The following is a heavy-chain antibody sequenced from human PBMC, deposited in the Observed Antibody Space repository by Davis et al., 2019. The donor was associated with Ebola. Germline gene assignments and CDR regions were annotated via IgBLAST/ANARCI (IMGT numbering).Heavy chain of an antibody. Sequence: GESLKISCAASGFTFSDYYMSWIRQAPGKGLEWVAYISSSSSTIYYADSVRGRFTISRDNAKNSLYLQMNSLRAEDTAVYYCASCSSSCQQGVDYWGQGTLVTVSS. V-gene: IGHV3-11*04. J-gene: IGHJ4*02. CDR2: ISSSSSTI. D-gene: IGHD6-13*01. CDR1: GFTFSDYY. CDR3: ASCSSSCQQGVDY.